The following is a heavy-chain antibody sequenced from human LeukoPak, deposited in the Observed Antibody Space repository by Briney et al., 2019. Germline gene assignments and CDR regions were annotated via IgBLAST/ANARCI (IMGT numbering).Heavy chain of an antibody. D-gene: IGHD6-13*01. J-gene: IGHJ3*02. CDR3: ARDLGIAAAGTVDAFDI. CDR1: GFTFSSYA. Sequence: GRSLRLSCAASGFTFSSYAMHWVRQAPGKGLEWVAVISYDGSNKYYADSVKGRFTISRDNSKNTLYLQMNSLRAEDTAVYYYARDLGIAAAGTVDAFDIWGQGTMVTVSS. CDR2: ISYDGSNK. V-gene: IGHV3-30-3*01.